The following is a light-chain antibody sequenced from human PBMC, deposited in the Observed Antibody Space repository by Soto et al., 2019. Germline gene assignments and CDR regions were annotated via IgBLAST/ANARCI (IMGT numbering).Light chain of an antibody. Sequence: EIVLTQSPGTLSLSPGERATLSCGASQSVSSSQLAWYQQKPGQAPRLLMYGASSRATGIPDRLSGSGSGTDFTLTISGMETEEVAVYYCQQYGSSPITFGQGTRLEIK. J-gene: IGKJ5*01. CDR1: QSVSSSQ. CDR3: QQYGSSPIT. CDR2: GAS. V-gene: IGKV3-20*01.